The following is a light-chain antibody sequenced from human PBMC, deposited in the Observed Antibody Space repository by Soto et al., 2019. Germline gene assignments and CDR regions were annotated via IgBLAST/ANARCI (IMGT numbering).Light chain of an antibody. Sequence: QSALTQPPSASGSPGQSVTLSCTRTSSDVGGYNYVSWYQQHPGKAPKLMIYEVSKRPSGVPDRFSGSKSGNTAALTVSGLLAEDEADYYCSSYAGSNNFVVFGGGTKLTVL. V-gene: IGLV2-8*01. CDR2: EVS. CDR1: SSDVGGYNY. CDR3: SSYAGSNNFVV. J-gene: IGLJ2*01.